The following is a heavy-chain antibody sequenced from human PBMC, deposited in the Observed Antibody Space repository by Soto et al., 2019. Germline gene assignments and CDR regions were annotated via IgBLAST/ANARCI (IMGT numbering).Heavy chain of an antibody. D-gene: IGHD3-9*01. J-gene: IGHJ6*02. CDR3: AKELRYFDWLLRLNSYYYYGMDV. CDR1: GFTFSNAW. CDR2: IKSKTDGGTT. Sequence: KPGGSLRLSCAASGFTFSNAWMSWVRQAPGKGLEWVGRIKSKTDGGTTDYAAPVKGRFTISRDDSKNTLYLQMNSLRAEDTAVYYCAKELRYFDWLLRLNSYYYYGMDVWGQGTTVTVSS. V-gene: IGHV3-15*01.